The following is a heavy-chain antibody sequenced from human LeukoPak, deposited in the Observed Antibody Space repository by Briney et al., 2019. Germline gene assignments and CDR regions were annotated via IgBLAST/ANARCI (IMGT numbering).Heavy chain of an antibody. V-gene: IGHV3-21*01. CDR1: GFTFSSYS. J-gene: IGHJ3*02. CDR3: ARDRLRFFDWLLTPDAFDI. CDR2: ISSSSSYI. D-gene: IGHD3-9*01. Sequence: GGSLRLSCAASGFTFSSYSMNWVRQAPGKGLEWVASISSSSSYIYYADSVKGRFTISRDNAKSSLFLQMNSLRAEDTAVYYCARDRLRFFDWLLTPDAFDIWGQGTVVTVSS.